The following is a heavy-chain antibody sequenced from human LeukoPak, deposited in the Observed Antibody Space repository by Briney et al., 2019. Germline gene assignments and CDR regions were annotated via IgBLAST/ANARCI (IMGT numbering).Heavy chain of an antibody. D-gene: IGHD3-3*01. J-gene: IGHJ4*02. Sequence: SGPTLVKPTQTLTLTCTFSGFSLSTSGVGVGRIRQPPGKALEWLALIYWNDDKRYSPSLKSRLTITKDTSKNQVVLTMTNMDPVDTATYYCAHSRFRGYDFWSGYYMDYWGQGTLVTVSS. CDR1: GFSLSTSGVG. CDR2: IYWNDDK. CDR3: AHSRFRGYDFWSGYYMDY. V-gene: IGHV2-5*01.